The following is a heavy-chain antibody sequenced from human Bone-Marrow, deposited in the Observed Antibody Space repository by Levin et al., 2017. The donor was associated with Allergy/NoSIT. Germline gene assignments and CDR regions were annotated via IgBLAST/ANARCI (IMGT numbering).Heavy chain of an antibody. CDR3: TKGDYSRTRNWFDP. V-gene: IGHV3-30*18. Sequence: GGSLRLSCAASGFTFSSYGMHWVRQAPGKGLEWVAVLSYDGSNKYYADSVKGRFTISRDNSKNTLYLQMNSLRAEDTAVYYCTKGDYSRTRNWFDPWGRGTLVTVSS. CDR2: LSYDGSNK. D-gene: IGHD4-11*01. J-gene: IGHJ5*02. CDR1: GFTFSSYG.